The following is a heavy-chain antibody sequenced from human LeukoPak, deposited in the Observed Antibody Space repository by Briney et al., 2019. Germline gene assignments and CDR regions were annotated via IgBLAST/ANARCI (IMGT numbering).Heavy chain of an antibody. CDR2: ISSNGGST. V-gene: IGHV3-64*01. CDR3: ARVVAVAGTYYYMDV. Sequence: GGSLRLSCAASGFTFSSYAMHWVRQAPGKGLEYVSAISSNGGSTYYANSVKGRFTISRDNSKNTLYLQMGSLRAEDMAVYYCARVVAVAGTYYYMDVWGKGTTVTVSS. CDR1: GFTFSSYA. J-gene: IGHJ6*03. D-gene: IGHD6-19*01.